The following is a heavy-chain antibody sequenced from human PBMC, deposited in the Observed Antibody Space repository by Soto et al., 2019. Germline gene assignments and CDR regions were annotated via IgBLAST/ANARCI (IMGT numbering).Heavy chain of an antibody. J-gene: IGHJ5*02. CDR1: GFTFSGSA. V-gene: IGHV3-73*02. CDR3: TSAVAAPSP. D-gene: IGHD6-6*01. CDR2: IRSKANSYAT. Sequence: EVQLVESGGGLVQPGGSLKLSCAASGFTFSGSAMHWVRQASGKGLEWVGRIRSKANSYATAYAASVKGRFTISRDDSTNTAYLLMNSLKTEDTAVYYCTSAVAAPSPWAHGTLVTVSS.